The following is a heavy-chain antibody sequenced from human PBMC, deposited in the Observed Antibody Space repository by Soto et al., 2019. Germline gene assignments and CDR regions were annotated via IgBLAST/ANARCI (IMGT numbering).Heavy chain of an antibody. J-gene: IGHJ4*02. CDR2: VYRDGST. CDR1: GITVSDNH. CDR3: ARGRGYEVCDY. Sequence: GGSLRLSCAASGITVSDNHMGWVRQAPGKGLECVSVVYRDGSTHYADSVKGRFTLSRDTSKNTLSLQVNSLRAEDTALYYCARGRGYEVCDYWGQGTLVTVSS. V-gene: IGHV3-66*01. D-gene: IGHD5-12*01.